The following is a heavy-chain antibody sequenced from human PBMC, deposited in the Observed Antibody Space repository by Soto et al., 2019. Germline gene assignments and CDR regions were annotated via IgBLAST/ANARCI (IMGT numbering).Heavy chain of an antibody. V-gene: IGHV1-18*01. J-gene: IGHJ6*03. Sequence: GLEWMGWISAYNGNTNYAQKLQGRVTMTTDTSTSTAYMELRSLRSDDTAVYYCARGVVPDRYYYYYMDVWGKGTTVTV. CDR2: ISAYNGNT. CDR3: ARGVVPDRYYYYYMDV. D-gene: IGHD2-2*01.